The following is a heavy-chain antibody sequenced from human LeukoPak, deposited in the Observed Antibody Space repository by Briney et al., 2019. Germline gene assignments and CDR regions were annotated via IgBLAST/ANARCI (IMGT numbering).Heavy chain of an antibody. Sequence: SVKVSCKASGGTFSSYAISWVRQAPGQGLEWMGGIIPIFGTANYAQKFQGRVTITADKSTSTAYMELSSLRSEDTAVYCCARDPYYYDSSGLGWFDPWGQGTLVTVSS. J-gene: IGHJ5*02. CDR1: GGTFSSYA. CDR3: ARDPYYYDSSGLGWFDP. D-gene: IGHD3-22*01. CDR2: IIPIFGTA. V-gene: IGHV1-69*06.